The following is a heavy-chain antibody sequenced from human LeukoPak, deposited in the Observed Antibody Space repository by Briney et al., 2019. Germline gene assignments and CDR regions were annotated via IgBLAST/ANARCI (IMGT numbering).Heavy chain of an antibody. Sequence: GGSLRLSCAASGFTFDDYGMSWVRQAPRKGLEWVSGINWNGGSTGYADSVKGRFTISRDNAKNSLYLQMNSLRAEDTALYYCAKEGTVRVGGAFDIWGQGTMVTVSS. CDR3: AKEGTVRVGGAFDI. CDR1: GFTFDDYG. D-gene: IGHD1-14*01. CDR2: INWNGGST. J-gene: IGHJ3*02. V-gene: IGHV3-20*04.